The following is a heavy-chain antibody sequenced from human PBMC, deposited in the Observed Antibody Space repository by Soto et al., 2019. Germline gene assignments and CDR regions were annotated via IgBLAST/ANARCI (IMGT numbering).Heavy chain of an antibody. Sequence: QLHLQESGPRRVKPSETLSLTCTVSGGSIGNNRCYWAWIRQPPGKGLEWIGTIYYNGNTYYNPSLTSRVTISVDTSTNQFSLKVTSVTAADTAVYYCARGADWDLTDDSSAQLYWGQGNLVTVYS. J-gene: IGHJ4*02. CDR3: ARGADWDLTDDSSAQLY. D-gene: IGHD3-22*01. CDR1: GGSIGNNRCY. CDR2: IYYNGNT. V-gene: IGHV4-39*01.